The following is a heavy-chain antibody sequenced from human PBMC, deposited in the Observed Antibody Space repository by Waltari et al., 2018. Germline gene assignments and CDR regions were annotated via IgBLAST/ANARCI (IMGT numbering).Heavy chain of an antibody. CDR1: GGTFSSYA. D-gene: IGHD6-13*01. J-gene: IGHJ1*01. CDR2: IIPILGIA. Sequence: QVQLVQSGAEVKKPGSSVKVSCKASGGTFSSYATSWVRQAPGQGLEWMGGIIPILGIAIYAQKSQGRVTITADKSTSTAYMELSSLRSEDTAVYYCARGVIAAAGTGYFQHWGQGTLVTVSS. CDR3: ARGVIAAAGTGYFQH. V-gene: IGHV1-69*10.